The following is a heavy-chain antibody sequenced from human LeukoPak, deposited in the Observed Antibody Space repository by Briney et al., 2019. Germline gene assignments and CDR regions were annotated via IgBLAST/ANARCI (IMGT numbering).Heavy chain of an antibody. CDR2: IRYDGSNK. J-gene: IGHJ6*03. CDR1: GFTFSSYG. D-gene: IGHD4-17*01. CDR3: ARVANDYGDYGPISYDYYYIDV. V-gene: IGHV3-30*02. Sequence: GGSLRLSCAASGFTFSSYGMHWVRQAPGKGLEWVAFIRYDGSNKYYADSVKGRLTISRDNAKNSLYLLMNSLRAEDTAVYYCARVANDYGDYGPISYDYYYIDVWGKGTTVTVSS.